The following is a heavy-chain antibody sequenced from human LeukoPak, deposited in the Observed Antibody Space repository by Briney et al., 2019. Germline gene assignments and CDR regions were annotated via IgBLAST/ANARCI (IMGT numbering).Heavy chain of an antibody. Sequence: SETLSLTCTVSGGSMSSNSYYWGWIRQPPGKELEWVGNIYYSGTTYYNPSLKSRVTMSVDTSKNHFSLNLTSVTAADTAVYYCARLLCSSTSCLWPNVFDIWGQGTLVTVSS. J-gene: IGHJ3*02. V-gene: IGHV4-39*02. CDR3: ARLLCSSTSCLWPNVFDI. CDR2: IYYSGTT. CDR1: GGSMSSNSYY. D-gene: IGHD2-2*01.